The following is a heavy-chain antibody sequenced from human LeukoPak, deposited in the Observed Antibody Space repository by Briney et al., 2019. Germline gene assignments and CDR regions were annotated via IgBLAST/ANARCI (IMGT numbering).Heavy chain of an antibody. D-gene: IGHD2-21*02. Sequence: GGSLRLSCVASGFTFSSYAMHWVRQAPGKGLEWVAVISYDGSNKYYADSVKGRFTISRDNSKNTLYLQMNSLRAEDTAVYYCAKSHHVTAIDYWGQGTLVTVSS. CDR3: AKSHHVTAIDY. CDR2: ISYDGSNK. V-gene: IGHV3-30*18. CDR1: GFTFSSYA. J-gene: IGHJ4*02.